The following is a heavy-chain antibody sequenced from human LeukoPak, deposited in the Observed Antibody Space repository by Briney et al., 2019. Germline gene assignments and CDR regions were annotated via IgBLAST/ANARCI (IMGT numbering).Heavy chain of an antibody. CDR1: GGSISSSSYY. Sequence: SETLSLTCTVSGGSISSSSYYWGWIRQPLGKGLERIGSIYYSGSTYYNPSLKSRVTISVDTSKNQFSLKLSSVTAADTAVYYCARQFCGGDCYSYYFDYWGQGTLVTVSS. V-gene: IGHV4-39*01. J-gene: IGHJ4*02. CDR3: ARQFCGGDCYSYYFDY. CDR2: IYYSGST. D-gene: IGHD2-21*02.